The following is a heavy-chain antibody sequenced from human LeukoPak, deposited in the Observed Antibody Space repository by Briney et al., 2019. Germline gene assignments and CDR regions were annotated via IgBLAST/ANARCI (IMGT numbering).Heavy chain of an antibody. CDR1: GYTFTSYG. V-gene: IGHV1-18*01. CDR3: ARVWHSSGYYYPDAFDI. J-gene: IGHJ3*02. D-gene: IGHD3-22*01. CDR2: ISAYNGNT. Sequence: ASVKVSCKASGYTFTSYGISWVRQAPGQGLEWMGWISAYNGNTNYAQKLQGRITMTTDTSTSTAYMELRSLRSDDTAVYYCARVWHSSGYYYPDAFDIWGQGTMVTVSS.